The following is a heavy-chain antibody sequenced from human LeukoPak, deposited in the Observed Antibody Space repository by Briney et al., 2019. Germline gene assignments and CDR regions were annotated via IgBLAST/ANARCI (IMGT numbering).Heavy chain of an antibody. J-gene: IGHJ4*02. D-gene: IGHD3-3*01. Sequence: GGSLRLSCAASGFTFSSYAMSWVRQAPGKGLEWVSAISGSGGSTYYADSVKGRFTISRDNSKNTLYLQMNSLRAEDTAVYYCAKGVGWLSISSYYFDYWGQGTLVTVSS. CDR2: ISGSGGST. CDR3: AKGVGWLSISSYYFDY. V-gene: IGHV3-23*01. CDR1: GFTFSSYA.